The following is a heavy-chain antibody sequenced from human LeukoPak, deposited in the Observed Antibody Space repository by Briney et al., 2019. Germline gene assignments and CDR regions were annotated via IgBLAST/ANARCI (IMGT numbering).Heavy chain of an antibody. CDR2: ISYDGSNK. J-gene: IGHJ4*02. CDR1: GFTFSSYG. V-gene: IGHV3-30*18. D-gene: IGHD1-26*01. CDR3: AKGLGVGAKG. Sequence: SGGSLRLSCAASGFTFSSYGMHWVRQAPGKGLEWVAVISYDGSNKYYADSVKGRFTISRDNSKNTLYLQMNSLRAEDTAVYYCAKGLGVGAKGWGQGTLVTVSS.